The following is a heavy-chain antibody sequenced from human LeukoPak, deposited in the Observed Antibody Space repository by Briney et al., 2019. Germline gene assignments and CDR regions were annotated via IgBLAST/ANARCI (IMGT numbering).Heavy chain of an antibody. CDR3: TTFPSYSGYDSQDY. CDR1: GFTFSHAW. Sequence: GGSLRLSCAASGFTFSHAWMSWVRQAPGKGLEWVGRIKSKTDGGTTDYAAPVKGRFTISRDDSKNTLYLQMNSLKTEDTAVYYCTTFPSYSGYDSQDYWGQGTLVTVSS. J-gene: IGHJ4*02. V-gene: IGHV3-15*01. D-gene: IGHD5-12*01. CDR2: IKSKTDGGTT.